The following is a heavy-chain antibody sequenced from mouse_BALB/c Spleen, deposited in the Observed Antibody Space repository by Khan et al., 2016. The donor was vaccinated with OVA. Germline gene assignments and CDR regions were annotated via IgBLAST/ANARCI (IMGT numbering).Heavy chain of an antibody. Sequence: QIQLVQSGAELARPGASVKLSCTASGYTFTDYYINWVKQRTGQGLEWIGEISPGSGDTYYNERFMGRATLTADTSSSTAYMQLSSLTSEASAVYFCARRNYFGYTFAYWGQGTLVTVSA. CDR1: GYTFTDYY. D-gene: IGHD1-2*01. CDR3: ARRNYFGYTFAY. V-gene: IGHV1-77*01. J-gene: IGHJ3*01. CDR2: ISPGSGDT.